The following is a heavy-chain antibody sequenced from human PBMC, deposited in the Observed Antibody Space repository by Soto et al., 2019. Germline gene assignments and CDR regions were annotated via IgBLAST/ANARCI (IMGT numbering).Heavy chain of an antibody. CDR1: GLTFSSYW. J-gene: IGHJ6*02. D-gene: IGHD6-25*01. CDR2: INSDGSST. CDR3: ARAIGFYGMDV. Sequence: PGGSLRLSCAASGLTFSSYWMHWVRQAPGKGLVWVSRINSDGSSTDYADSVKGRFTTSRDNAKNTLYLQMNSLRGEDTAVYYYARAIGFYGMDVWGQGTTVTVSS. V-gene: IGHV3-74*01.